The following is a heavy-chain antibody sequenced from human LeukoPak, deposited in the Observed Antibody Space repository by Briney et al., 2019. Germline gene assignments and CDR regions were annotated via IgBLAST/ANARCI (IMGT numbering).Heavy chain of an antibody. D-gene: IGHD3-10*01. V-gene: IGHV3-7*01. J-gene: IGHJ4*02. CDR1: GFTFSSYW. Sequence: GGSLRLSCAASGFTFSSYWMSWVRQAPGKGLEGVANIKQDGSEKYYVDSVKGRFTISRDNAKNSLYLQMNSLRAEDTAVYYCARDSLWFGEQPIDYWGQGTLVTVSS. CDR3: ARDSLWFGEQPIDY. CDR2: IKQDGSEK.